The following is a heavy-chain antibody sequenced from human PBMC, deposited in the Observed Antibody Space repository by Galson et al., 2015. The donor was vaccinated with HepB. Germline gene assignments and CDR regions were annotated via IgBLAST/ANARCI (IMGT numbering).Heavy chain of an antibody. Sequence: SLRLSCAASGFTFSSYGMHWVRQAPGKGPEWVAFIRYDGSNKYYADSVKGRFTISRDNSKNTLYLQMNSLRAEDTAVYYCAKDHDSSGYYYYWGQGTLVTVSS. CDR3: AKDHDSSGYYYY. J-gene: IGHJ4*02. CDR1: GFTFSSYG. CDR2: IRYDGSNK. V-gene: IGHV3-30*02. D-gene: IGHD3-22*01.